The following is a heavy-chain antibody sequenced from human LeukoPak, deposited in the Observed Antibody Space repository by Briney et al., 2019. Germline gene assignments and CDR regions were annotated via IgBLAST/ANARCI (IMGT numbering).Heavy chain of an antibody. J-gene: IGHJ3*02. V-gene: IGHV1-2*02. CDR2: INPSYCDT. CDR1: GYTFTDYY. Sequence: ASVKVSCKTSGYTFTDYYMQGVRQAPAQGLEGMGCINPSYCDTKSARDFQGRVTMTRDPSISTAYLELSRLTSDDTAIYYSASDCSGADCYSGNAFDIWGQGTMVTVSS. CDR3: ASDCSGADCYSGNAFDI. D-gene: IGHD2-15*01.